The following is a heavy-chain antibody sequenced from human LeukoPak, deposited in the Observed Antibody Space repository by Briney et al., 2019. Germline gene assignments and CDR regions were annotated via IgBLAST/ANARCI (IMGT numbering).Heavy chain of an antibody. Sequence: PGGSLRLSCAASGFTFSSYAMSWVRQAPGKGLEWVSAISGSGGSTYYADSVKGRFTISRDNSKNTLYLQMNSLRAEDTAVYYCARDPIAVAGIDYFDYWGQGTLVTVSS. D-gene: IGHD6-19*01. CDR3: ARDPIAVAGIDYFDY. CDR2: ISGSGGST. CDR1: GFTFSSYA. V-gene: IGHV3-23*01. J-gene: IGHJ4*02.